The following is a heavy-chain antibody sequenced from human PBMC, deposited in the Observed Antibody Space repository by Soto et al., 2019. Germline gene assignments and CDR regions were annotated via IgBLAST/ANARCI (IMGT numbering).Heavy chain of an antibody. CDR3: ARSPYDILTGYYYYWFDP. CDR1: GGSISSYY. CDR2: IYYSGST. Sequence: SETLSLTCTVSGGSISSYYWRWIRQPPGKGLEWIGYIYYSGSTNYNPSLKSRVTISVDTSKNQLSLKLSSVTAADTAVYYCARSPYDILTGYYYYWFDPWGQGTLVTVSS. D-gene: IGHD3-9*01. V-gene: IGHV4-59*08. J-gene: IGHJ5*02.